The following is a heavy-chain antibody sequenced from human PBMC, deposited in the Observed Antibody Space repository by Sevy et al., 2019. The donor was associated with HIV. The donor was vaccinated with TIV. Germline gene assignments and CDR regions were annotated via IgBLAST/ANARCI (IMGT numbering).Heavy chain of an antibody. CDR3: ARLSGDYYGDLDY. Sequence: SETLSLTCTVSGGSISSSSYYWGWIRQSPGKGLEWIGSLYYSGSTYYNPSLKSRVTISVDTSKNQFSLKLSSVTAADTAVDYCARLSGDYYGDLDYWGQGTLVTVSS. CDR2: LYYSGST. V-gene: IGHV4-39*01. J-gene: IGHJ4*02. D-gene: IGHD3-22*01. CDR1: GGSISSSSYY.